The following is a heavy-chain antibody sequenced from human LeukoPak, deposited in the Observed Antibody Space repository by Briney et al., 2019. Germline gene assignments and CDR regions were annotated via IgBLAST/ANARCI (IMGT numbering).Heavy chain of an antibody. CDR2: IGSSGSPT. D-gene: IGHD3-22*01. J-gene: IGHJ6*02. V-gene: IGHV3-48*02. Sequence: GGSLRLSCAASGFAFSSYNMNWVRQAPGKGLEWISYIGSSGSPTHYAGSVGGRFTISRDNAKNSLYLQMNSLRDEDTAVYFCARRPYSDTSGRLSDVWGQGTTVTVSS. CDR3: ARRPYSDTSGRLSDV. CDR1: GFAFSSYN.